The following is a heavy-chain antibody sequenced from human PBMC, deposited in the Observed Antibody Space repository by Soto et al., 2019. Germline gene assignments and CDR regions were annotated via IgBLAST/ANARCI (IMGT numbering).Heavy chain of an antibody. J-gene: IGHJ4*02. D-gene: IGHD3-3*01. V-gene: IGHV1-2*04. Sequence: ASVKVSCKASGGTFSSYAISWVRQAPGQGLEWMGWINPNSGGTNYAQKFQGWVTMTRDTSISTAYMELSRLRSDDTAVYYCAREGYYDFWSGYDYWGQGTLVTVSS. CDR1: GGTFSSYA. CDR3: AREGYYDFWSGYDY. CDR2: INPNSGGT.